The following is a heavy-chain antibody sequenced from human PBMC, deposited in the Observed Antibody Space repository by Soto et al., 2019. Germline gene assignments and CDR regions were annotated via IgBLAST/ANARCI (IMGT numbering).Heavy chain of an antibody. D-gene: IGHD2-15*01. Sequence: PSETLSLTCAVYGGSFSGYYWSWIRQPPGKGLEWIGEINHRGNTNYNPSLKSRVTISVDTSKNQFSLKVSSVTAADTAVYYCARVRVVEATFYYYYAMDVWGQGTTVTVSS. CDR1: GGSFSGYY. CDR2: INHRGNT. CDR3: ARVRVVEATFYYYYAMDV. J-gene: IGHJ6*02. V-gene: IGHV4-34*01.